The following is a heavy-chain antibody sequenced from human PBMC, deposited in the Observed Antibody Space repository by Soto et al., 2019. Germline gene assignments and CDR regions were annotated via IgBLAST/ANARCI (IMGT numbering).Heavy chain of an antibody. CDR1: GFTFSDHY. CDR2: TRNKANSYTT. D-gene: IGHD4-4*01. Sequence: EVQLVESGGGLVQPGGSLRLSCAASGFTFSDHYIDWVRQAPGKGLEWVGRTRNKANSYTTEYAASVKGRFTISGDDSKNSLYLQMNSLKTEDTAMYFCARELMTTITYFDYWGQGTLVTVSS. CDR3: ARELMTTITYFDY. J-gene: IGHJ4*02. V-gene: IGHV3-72*01.